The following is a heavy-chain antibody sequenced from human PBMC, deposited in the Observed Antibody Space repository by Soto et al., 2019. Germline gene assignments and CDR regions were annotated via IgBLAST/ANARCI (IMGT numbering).Heavy chain of an antibody. J-gene: IGHJ6*02. CDR2: IFHSGST. V-gene: IGHV4-4*02. CDR3: ARAPRVVREQYGMDV. D-gene: IGHD3-10*01. CDR1: GDSISSTKW. Sequence: QVQLQESGPGLVKPSGTLALTCAVSGDSISSTKWWNWVRQPPGKGLEWIGEIFHSGSTNYSPSLISRVTIPVDKAKNPFSMNLTSVTAADTAVYYCARAPRVVREQYGMDVWGPGTTVTVSS.